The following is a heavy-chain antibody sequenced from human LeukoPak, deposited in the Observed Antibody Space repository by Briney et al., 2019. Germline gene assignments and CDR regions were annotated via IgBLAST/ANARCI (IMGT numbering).Heavy chain of an antibody. J-gene: IGHJ4*02. V-gene: IGHV3-23*01. CDR1: GFTFSSYA. CDR3: AKDQYYYDSSGYFDY. CDR2: ISGSGGST. Sequence: GGSLRLSCAASGFTFSSYAMSWVRQAPGKGLQWVSAISGSGGSTYYADSVKGRFTISRDNSKNTLYLQMNSLRAEDTAVYYCAKDQYYYDSSGYFDYWGQGTLVTVSS. D-gene: IGHD3-22*01.